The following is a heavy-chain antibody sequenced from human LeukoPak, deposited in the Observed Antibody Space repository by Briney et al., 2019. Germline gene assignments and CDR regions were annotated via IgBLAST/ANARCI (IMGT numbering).Heavy chain of an antibody. D-gene: IGHD3-22*01. V-gene: IGHV3-74*01. Sequence: GGSLRLSCAASGFSFSSHWVHWVRQAPGKGLVWVSRISDDGSYTSNVDSVKGRFTISRDNAKNSLYLQMNSLRAEDAAVYYCARDGSAHYNDNTGYRGEFDSWGQGAPVTVSS. J-gene: IGHJ4*02. CDR3: ARDGSAHYNDNTGYRGEFDS. CDR2: ISDDGSYT. CDR1: GFSFSSHW.